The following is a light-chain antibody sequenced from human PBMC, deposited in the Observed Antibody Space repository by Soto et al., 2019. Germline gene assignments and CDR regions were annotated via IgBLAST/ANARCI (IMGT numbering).Light chain of an antibody. CDR1: QDISNY. CDR2: DAS. CDR3: QQYDYLPLT. J-gene: IGKJ4*01. Sequence: DIQMTQSPSSLSASVGDRVTMTCQASQDISNYLNWYQQKPGKAPKLLIYDASNLETGVPSRFSGSGSGTDFTFTISSLQPEDIATYYCQQYDYLPLTFGGGTKVEIK. V-gene: IGKV1-33*01.